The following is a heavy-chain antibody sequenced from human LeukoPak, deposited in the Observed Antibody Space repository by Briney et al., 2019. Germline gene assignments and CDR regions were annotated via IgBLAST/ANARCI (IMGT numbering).Heavy chain of an antibody. J-gene: IGHJ5*02. V-gene: IGHV3-30-3*01. CDR2: ISYDGSNK. CDR1: GFTFSSYA. CDR3: AKVGSGWVYNWFDP. Sequence: PGGSLRLSCAASGFTFSSYAMHWVRQAPGKGLEWVAVISYDGSNKYYADSVKGRFTISRDNSKNTLYLQMNSLRAEDTAVYYCAKVGSGWVYNWFDPWGQGTLVTVSS. D-gene: IGHD6-19*01.